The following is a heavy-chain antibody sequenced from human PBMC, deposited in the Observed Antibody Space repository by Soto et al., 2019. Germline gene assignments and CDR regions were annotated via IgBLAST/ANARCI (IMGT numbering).Heavy chain of an antibody. CDR2: IYSGGST. J-gene: IGHJ6*02. CDR3: AREGTVTQYFYVMDV. V-gene: IGHV3-53*01. CDR1: GFTVSSNY. Sequence: EVQLVESGGGLIQPGGSLSLSCAASGFTVSSNYMSWVSQAPGKGLEWVSVIYSGGSTYYADSVKGRFNISRDNSKNTLYLQMNRLRAKDTAVYYCAREGTVTQYFYVMDVWGQGTTVTVSS. D-gene: IGHD4-17*01.